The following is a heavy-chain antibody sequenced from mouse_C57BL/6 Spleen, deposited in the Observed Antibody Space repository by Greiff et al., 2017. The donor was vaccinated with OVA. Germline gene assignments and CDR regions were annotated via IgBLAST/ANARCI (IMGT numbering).Heavy chain of an antibody. CDR3: AKNSHADYYAMDY. V-gene: IGHV2-5*01. CDR2: IWRGGST. Sequence: VKLMESGPGLVQPSQSLSITCTVSGFSLTSYGVHWVRQSPGKGLEWLGVIWRGGSTDYNAAFMSRLSITKDNSKSQVFFKMNSLQADDTAIYYCAKNSHADYYAMDYWGQGTSVTVSS. J-gene: IGHJ4*01. CDR1: GFSLTSYG.